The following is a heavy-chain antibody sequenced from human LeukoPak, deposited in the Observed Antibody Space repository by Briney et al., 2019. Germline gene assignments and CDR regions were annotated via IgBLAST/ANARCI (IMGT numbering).Heavy chain of an antibody. CDR2: INEDGSNK. J-gene: IGHJ4*02. CDR1: GFTFSTYW. Sequence: GGSLRLSCAASGFTFSTYWMSWVRQAPGKGLEWVANINEDGSNKYYADSVKGRFTISRDNSKNTMYLQMNSVTAEDTAVYYCAKGLYDRSGYFVDWGQGTLVTVSS. V-gene: IGHV3-7*01. CDR3: AKGLYDRSGYFVD. D-gene: IGHD3-22*01.